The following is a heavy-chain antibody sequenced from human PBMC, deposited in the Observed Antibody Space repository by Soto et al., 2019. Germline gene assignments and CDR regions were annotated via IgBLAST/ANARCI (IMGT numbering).Heavy chain of an antibody. CDR2: ISYDGSNK. D-gene: IGHD3-10*01. J-gene: IGHJ6*02. V-gene: IGHV3-30-3*01. Sequence: GGSLRLSCAASGFTFSSYAMHWVRQAPGKGLEWVAVISYDGSNKYYADSVKGRFTISRDNSKNTLYLQMNSLRAEDTAVYYCARVLVRGGIIAYYYYYGMDVWGQGTTVTVSS. CDR1: GFTFSSYA. CDR3: ARVLVRGGIIAYYYYYGMDV.